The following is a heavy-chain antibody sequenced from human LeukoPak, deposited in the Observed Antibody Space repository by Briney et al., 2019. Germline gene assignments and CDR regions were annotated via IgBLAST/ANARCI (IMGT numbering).Heavy chain of an antibody. V-gene: IGHV1-46*01. CDR2: INPSGGST. CDR3: ARAAESNAFDI. CDR1: GYTFTSYY. J-gene: IGHJ3*02. Sequence: ASVKVSCKASGYTFTSYYMHWVRQAPGQGLEWMGIINPSGGSTSYAQKFQGRVTMTRDTSTSTVYMELSSLRSEDTAEYYCARAAESNAFDIWGQGTMVTVSS.